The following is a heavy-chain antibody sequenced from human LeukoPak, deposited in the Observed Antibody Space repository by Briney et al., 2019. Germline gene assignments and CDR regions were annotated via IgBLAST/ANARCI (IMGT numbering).Heavy chain of an antibody. D-gene: IGHD1-14*01. CDR2: IYYSGTT. CDR3: ARHNPYFDY. V-gene: IGHV4-39*01. J-gene: IGHJ4*02. Sequence: PSETLSLTCTVSGGSITRGTNYWGWIRQPPGKGLEWIGSIYYSGTTYYNPSLKSRVTISIDTSKNQVSLKLTSVTATDTAVYYCARHNPYFDYWGQGILVTVSS. CDR1: GGSITRGTNY.